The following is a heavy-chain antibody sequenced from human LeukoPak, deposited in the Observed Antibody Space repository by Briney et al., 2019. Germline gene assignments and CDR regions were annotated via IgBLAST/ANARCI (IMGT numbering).Heavy chain of an antibody. CDR2: IYYDGST. Sequence: SETLSLTCSVSGDSITRPNYYWAWIRQPPGKGLEFIGTIYYDGSTYYNPSLKRRVTISIDTSNKQFSLKLNSVTAADTAVYYCARWVVSGIRGAFDVWGQGTMVPVS. CDR3: ARWVVSGIRGAFDV. D-gene: IGHD2-21*01. J-gene: IGHJ3*01. CDR1: GDSITRPNYY. V-gene: IGHV4-39*07.